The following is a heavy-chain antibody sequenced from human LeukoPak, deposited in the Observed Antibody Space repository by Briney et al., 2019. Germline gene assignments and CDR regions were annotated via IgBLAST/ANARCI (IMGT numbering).Heavy chain of an antibody. CDR3: ARGPPAKPGTGYYYGMDV. V-gene: IGHV4-34*01. Sequence: SETLSLTCAVYGGSFSGYYWSWIRQPPGKGLERTGEINHSGSTNYNPSLKSRVTISLDMSKNQFSLKLSSVTAADTAVYYCARGPPAKPGTGYYYGMDVWGQGTTVTVSS. CDR2: INHSGST. J-gene: IGHJ6*02. CDR1: GGSFSGYY. D-gene: IGHD2-2*01.